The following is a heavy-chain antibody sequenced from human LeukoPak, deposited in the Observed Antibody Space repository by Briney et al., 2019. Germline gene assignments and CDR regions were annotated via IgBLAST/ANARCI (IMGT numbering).Heavy chain of an antibody. CDR1: GRSISSYH. J-gene: IGHJ6*03. CDR3: ARGIMRGGYYYYYCYMDV. Sequence: SDTLSLTCTVSGRSISSYHWSWIRHPPGKGLEWIGYIYYSGSTNHNPSLKSRVTISVDTSKNQFSLKLSSVTTADTAVYYCARGIMRGGYYYYYCYMDVWGKGTTVTVSS. V-gene: IGHV4-59*12. D-gene: IGHD2-15*01. CDR2: IYYSGST.